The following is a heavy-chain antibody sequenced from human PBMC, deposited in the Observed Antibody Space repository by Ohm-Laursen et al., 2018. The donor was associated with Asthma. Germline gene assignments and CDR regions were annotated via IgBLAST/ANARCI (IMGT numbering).Heavy chain of an antibody. CDR1: GYTFTSYG. CDR3: ARGDYYDSSGADY. D-gene: IGHD3-22*01. CDR2: ISAYNGNT. J-gene: IGHJ4*02. V-gene: IGHV1-18*01. Sequence: ASVKVSCKASGYTFTSYGISWVRQAPGQGLEWMGWISAYNGNTNYAQKFQGRVTMTRDTSISTAYMELSRLRSDDTAVYYCARGDYYDSSGADYWGQGTLVTVSS.